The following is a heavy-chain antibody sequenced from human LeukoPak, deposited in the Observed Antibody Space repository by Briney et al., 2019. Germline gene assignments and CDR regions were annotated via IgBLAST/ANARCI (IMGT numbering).Heavy chain of an antibody. V-gene: IGHV1-18*01. D-gene: IGHD2-2*01. CDR2: ISAYDGNT. CDR1: GYTFTSYG. J-gene: IGHJ5*02. CDR3: ARGVNNIVVVPAAGGLGFDP. Sequence: GASVKVSCKASGYTFTSYGISWVRQAPGQGLEWMGWISAYDGNTNYAQKLQGRVTMTTDTSTSTAYMELRSLRSDDTAVYYCARGVNNIVVVPAAGGLGFDPWGQGTLVTVSS.